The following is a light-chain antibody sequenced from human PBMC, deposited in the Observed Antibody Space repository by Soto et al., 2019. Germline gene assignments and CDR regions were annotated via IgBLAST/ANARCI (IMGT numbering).Light chain of an antibody. Sequence: EIVLTQSPGTVSLSPGERATLSCRASQSVRSSNLAWYRQKPGQAPSLLIFGASNRATGIPDRFSGSGSGTDLTLTISSLEPEPCAVYYCIRYGYSHAAYTFGQGTKLEIK. CDR1: QSVRSSN. CDR2: GAS. CDR3: IRYGYSHAAYT. V-gene: IGKV3-20*01. J-gene: IGKJ2*01.